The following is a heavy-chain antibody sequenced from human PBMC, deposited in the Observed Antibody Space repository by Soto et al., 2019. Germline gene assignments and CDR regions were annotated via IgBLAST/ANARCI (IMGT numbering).Heavy chain of an antibody. CDR3: ASGRGYSYGYVAY. Sequence: SESLSNTCTDSGGLVRSGRYYWRRIRQPPGKGLEWIGYIYYSGSTNYNPSLKSRVTISVDTSKNQFSLKLSSVTAADTAVYYCASGRGYSYGYVAYWGQGTLVTVSS. V-gene: IGHV4-61*01. CDR1: GGLVRSGRYY. CDR2: IYYSGST. J-gene: IGHJ4*02. D-gene: IGHD5-18*01.